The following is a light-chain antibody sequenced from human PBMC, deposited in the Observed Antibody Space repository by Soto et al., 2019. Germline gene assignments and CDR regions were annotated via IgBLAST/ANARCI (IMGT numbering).Light chain of an antibody. Sequence: QSVLTQPPSVSGAPGQRVTISCTGSSSNIGAGYDVHWYQQLPGTAPKLLIYGNSNRPSGVPDRFSGSKSGTSASLAITGLQAEHEADYYCQSYDSSLSGLHVVFGGGTKVTVL. J-gene: IGLJ2*01. CDR2: GNS. CDR1: SSNIGAGYD. V-gene: IGLV1-40*01. CDR3: QSYDSSLSGLHVV.